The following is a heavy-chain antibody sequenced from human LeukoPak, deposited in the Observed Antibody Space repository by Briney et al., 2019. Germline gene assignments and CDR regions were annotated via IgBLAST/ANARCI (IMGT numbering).Heavy chain of an antibody. Sequence: GFSVKVSCKASGGTFSSYATSWVRQAPGQGLEWMGRIIPIFGIANYAQKFQGRVTITADKSTSTAYMELSSLRSEDTAVYYCAREPEESYDYGDYDWYFDLWGRGTLVTVSS. CDR3: AREPEESYDYGDYDWYFDL. CDR1: GGTFSSYA. J-gene: IGHJ2*01. D-gene: IGHD4-17*01. V-gene: IGHV1-69*04. CDR2: IIPIFGIA.